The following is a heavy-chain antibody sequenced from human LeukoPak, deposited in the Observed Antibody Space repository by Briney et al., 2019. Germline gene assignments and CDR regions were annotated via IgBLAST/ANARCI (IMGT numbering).Heavy chain of an antibody. D-gene: IGHD3-3*01. CDR1: GFTFSNYW. CDR3: ARYSTILGPPHCYYYMDV. V-gene: IGHV3-21*01. Sequence: SGGSLRLSCAGSGFTFSNYWMHWVRQAPGKGLEWVSAISGSGGSTYYADSVKGRFTISRDNAKNSLYLQMNSLRAEDTAVYYCARYSTILGPPHCYYYMDVWGQGTLVTVSS. J-gene: IGHJ6*03. CDR2: ISGSGGST.